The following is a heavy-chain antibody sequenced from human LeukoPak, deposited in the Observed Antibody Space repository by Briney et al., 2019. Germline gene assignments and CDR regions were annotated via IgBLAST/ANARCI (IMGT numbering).Heavy chain of an antibody. CDR3: TRGYDTSGWLFDY. J-gene: IGHJ4*02. Sequence: GGSLRLSCITSGFPFGDYGMSWFRQAPGKGLEWVSHIRSKAYGGTAEYVTSVKGRFIISRDDSKSIAHLQMGSLKTEDTAVYFCTRGYDTSGWLFDYWGQGTLVTVSS. CDR1: GFPFGDYG. V-gene: IGHV3-49*03. D-gene: IGHD6-19*01. CDR2: IRSKAYGGTA.